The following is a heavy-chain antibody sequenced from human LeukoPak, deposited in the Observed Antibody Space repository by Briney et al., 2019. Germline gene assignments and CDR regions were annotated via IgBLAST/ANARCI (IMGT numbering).Heavy chain of an antibody. Sequence: SETLSLTCTLSGDSITNGPYYWSWIRQYPGAGLEWIGYIYSSGSTYYNPSLKSRLSISLDTSKNQFSLNVSSVTAADTAIYYCARDGRGYNILDCWGQGTLVTVSS. CDR3: ARDGRGYNILDC. J-gene: IGHJ4*02. CDR1: GDSITNGPYY. D-gene: IGHD3-3*01. CDR2: IYSSGST. V-gene: IGHV4-31*03.